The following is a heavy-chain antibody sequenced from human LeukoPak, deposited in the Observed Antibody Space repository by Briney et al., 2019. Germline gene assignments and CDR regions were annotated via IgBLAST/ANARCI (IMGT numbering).Heavy chain of an antibody. CDR3: ARNVFQNWFDP. Sequence: SETLSLTCAVYGGSFSGYYWSWIRQPPGKGLEWIGEINHSGSTNYNPSLKSRVNISIDTSKNQFSLKLRSVTAADTAVYYCARNVFQNWFDPWGQGTLVTVSS. CDR2: INHSGST. J-gene: IGHJ5*02. V-gene: IGHV4-34*01. D-gene: IGHD2-21*01. CDR1: GGSFSGYY.